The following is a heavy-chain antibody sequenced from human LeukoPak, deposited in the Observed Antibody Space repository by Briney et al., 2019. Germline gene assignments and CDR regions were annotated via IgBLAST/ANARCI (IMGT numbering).Heavy chain of an antibody. CDR2: IYPNNGGT. J-gene: IGHJ5*02. CDR3: ARDHHRQTPISFDP. CDR1: GYSFTGFY. Sequence: ASVRVSCKASGYSFTGFYMHWVRQAPGQGLEWMGWIYPNNGGTEYAHNFQGRVTMTRDTSVSTAYMELSGLRFDDTAVYYCARDHHRQTPISFDPWGQGTLVTVSS. V-gene: IGHV1-2*02.